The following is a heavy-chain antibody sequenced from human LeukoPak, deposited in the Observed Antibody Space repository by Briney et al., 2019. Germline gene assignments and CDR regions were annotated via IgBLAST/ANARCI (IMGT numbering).Heavy chain of an antibody. CDR1: GFTFSSYA. CDR3: ARDANYYDSSGRDY. D-gene: IGHD3-22*01. V-gene: IGHV3-30-3*01. Sequence: GGSLRLSCAASGFTFSSYAMHWVRQAPGKGLEWVAVISYDGSNKYHADSVKGRFTISRDNSKNTLYLQMNSLRAEDTAVYYCARDANYYDSSGRDYWGQGTLVTVSS. CDR2: ISYDGSNK. J-gene: IGHJ4*02.